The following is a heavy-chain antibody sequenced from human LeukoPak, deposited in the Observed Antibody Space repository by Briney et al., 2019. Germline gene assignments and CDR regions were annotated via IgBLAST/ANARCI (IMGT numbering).Heavy chain of an antibody. V-gene: IGHV5-51*01. CDR1: GYSFTRYW. CDR3: ARLSQPWFGDELDP. D-gene: IGHD3-10*01. CDR2: IYPGVSDT. J-gene: IGHJ5*02. Sequence: GESLKIYCKGSGYSFTRYWIGLVRQMPGKGLEWMGLIYPGVSDTKYIPSIQGQVTSSADKSINTAYLQWSILKASDTAMYYCARLSQPWFGDELDPWGQGTLVTVSS.